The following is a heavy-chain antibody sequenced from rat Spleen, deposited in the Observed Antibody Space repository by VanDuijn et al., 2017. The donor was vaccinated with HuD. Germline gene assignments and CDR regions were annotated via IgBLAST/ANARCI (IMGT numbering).Heavy chain of an antibody. CDR1: GFTFSDYF. J-gene: IGHJ2*01. CDR2: ITNSAGST. CDR3: ARHEDGGYGY. Sequence: EVQLVESDGGLVQPGRSLKLSCAASGFTFSDYFMAWVRQVPTKGLEWVASITNSAGSTYYPDSVKGRFTISRDNAKSTLYLQMNNLRSEDTATYYCARHEDGGYGYWGQGVMVTVSS. V-gene: IGHV5-22*01. D-gene: IGHD1-11*01.